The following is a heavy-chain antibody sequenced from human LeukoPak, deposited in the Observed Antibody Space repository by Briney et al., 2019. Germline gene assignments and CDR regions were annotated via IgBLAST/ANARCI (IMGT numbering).Heavy chain of an antibody. Sequence: GGSLRLSCAASGFTFSRYGMHWVRQAPGKGLEWLAVISYDGSNKYYADSVKGRFTISRDNSKNTLYLQMNSLRAEDTAVYYCAKERRETVVGTVYFQHWGQGTLVTVSS. J-gene: IGHJ1*01. CDR1: GFTFSRYG. CDR3: AKERRETVVGTVYFQH. V-gene: IGHV3-30*18. D-gene: IGHD6-19*01. CDR2: ISYDGSNK.